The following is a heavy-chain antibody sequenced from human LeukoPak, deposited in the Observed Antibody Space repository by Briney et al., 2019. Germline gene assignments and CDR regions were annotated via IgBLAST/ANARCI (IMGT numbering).Heavy chain of an antibody. V-gene: IGHV1-2*02. Sequence: ASVKVSCKASGYTFTGYYMHWVRQAPGQGLEWRGWINPNSGGTNYAQKFKGRVTMTRDTSISTAYMELSRLRSDDTAVYYCARVLRTWSTVTRVYYYYMDVWGKGTTVTVSS. CDR2: INPNSGGT. D-gene: IGHD4-17*01. CDR3: ARVLRTWSTVTRVYYYYMDV. CDR1: GYTFTGYY. J-gene: IGHJ6*03.